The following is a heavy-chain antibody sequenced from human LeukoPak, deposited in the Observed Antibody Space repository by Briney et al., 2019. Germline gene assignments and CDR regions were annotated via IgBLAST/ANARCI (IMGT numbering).Heavy chain of an antibody. D-gene: IGHD6-13*01. Sequence: GGSLRLSCAASGFTFSSYAMHWARQAPGKGLEWVAVISYDGGNKYYADSVTGRFTISRDNSKNTLYLQMNSLRPEDTAVFYCARDRVAAAGTLDYWGQGTLVTVSS. V-gene: IGHV3-30-3*01. CDR3: ARDRVAAAGTLDY. CDR2: ISYDGGNK. CDR1: GFTFSSYA. J-gene: IGHJ4*02.